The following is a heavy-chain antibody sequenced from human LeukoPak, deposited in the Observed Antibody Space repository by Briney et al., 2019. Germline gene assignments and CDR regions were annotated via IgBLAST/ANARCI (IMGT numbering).Heavy chain of an antibody. Sequence: PSETLSLTCAVYGGSFSGYYWSWIRQPPGKGLEWIGEINHSGSTNYNPSLKSRVTISVDTSKNQSSLKLSSVTAADTAVYYCACDSSSFDLWGRGTLVTVSS. CDR2: INHSGST. J-gene: IGHJ2*01. CDR1: GGSFSGYY. V-gene: IGHV4-34*01. D-gene: IGHD6-13*01. CDR3: ACDSSSFDL.